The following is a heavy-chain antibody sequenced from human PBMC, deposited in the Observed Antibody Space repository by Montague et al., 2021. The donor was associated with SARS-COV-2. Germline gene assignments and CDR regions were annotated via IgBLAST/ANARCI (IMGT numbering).Heavy chain of an antibody. Sequence: SETLSPTCTVSGGSLSGHHWSWIRQPPGKGLEWIGYIFHSGNTNYNPSLKSRVTISVDTSKNQFSLRLTSVTAADTAVYYCARLDRDITIFGVFRGYFDLWGRGTLVTVSS. CDR1: GGSLSGHH. J-gene: IGHJ2*01. D-gene: IGHD3-3*01. CDR3: ARLDRDITIFGVFRGYFDL. CDR2: IFHSGNT. V-gene: IGHV4-59*11.